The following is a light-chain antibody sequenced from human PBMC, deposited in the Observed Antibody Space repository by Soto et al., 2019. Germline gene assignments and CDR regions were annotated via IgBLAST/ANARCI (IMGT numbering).Light chain of an antibody. CDR1: SSNIGAGYD. CDR2: GNT. CDR3: QSYDSTLSGPWV. J-gene: IGLJ3*02. Sequence: QLVLTQPPSVSGAPGQRVTISCTGSSSNIGAGYDVHWYQQLPGTAPKLLIYGNTNRPSGVPDRFSASKSDTSASLAITGLQAEDEADYYCQSYDSTLSGPWVFGGGTKLTVL. V-gene: IGLV1-40*01.